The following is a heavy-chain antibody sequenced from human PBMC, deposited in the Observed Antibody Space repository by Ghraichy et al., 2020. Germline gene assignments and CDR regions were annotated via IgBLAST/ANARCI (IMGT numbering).Heavy chain of an antibody. Sequence: GSLRLSCAASGFTASSNHRSWVRQAPGKGLEWVSVLHSGDNTYYADSVKGRLTISRDKSKNTLYLQMNSLREGDTAVYYCAGATGPFTIFDFWGQGTLFTVSS. CDR1: GFTASSNH. CDR2: LHSGDNT. J-gene: IGHJ4*02. D-gene: IGHD5-12*01. V-gene: IGHV3-66*01. CDR3: AGATGPFTIFDF.